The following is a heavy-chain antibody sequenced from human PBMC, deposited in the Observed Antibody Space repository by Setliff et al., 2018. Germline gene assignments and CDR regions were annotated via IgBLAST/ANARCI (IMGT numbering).Heavy chain of an antibody. CDR2: IYYSGST. D-gene: IGHD3-22*01. CDR3: ARGFGYYYDSSGYYFHYGMDV. J-gene: IGHJ6*02. V-gene: IGHV4-59*11. Sequence: NPSETLSLTCTVSGGSISSHYWSWIRQPPGKGLEWIGSIYYSGSTNYNPSLKSRVTISVDTSKNQFSLKLSSVTAADTAVHYCARGFGYYYDSSGYYFHYGMDVWGQGTTVTVS. CDR1: GGSISSHY.